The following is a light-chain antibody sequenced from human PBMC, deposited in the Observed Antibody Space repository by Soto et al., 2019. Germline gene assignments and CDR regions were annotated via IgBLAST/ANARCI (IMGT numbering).Light chain of an antibody. CDR1: QSSSNY. V-gene: IGKV1-39*01. J-gene: IGKJ2*01. CDR3: QQSYMTPYT. Sequence: DIQMTQSPSSLSASVGDRVSITCRASQSSSNYLHWYQQKPGKAPKLLIYATSNLQSGVPSRFSGSGSGTDFILTISSLQSEDFATYFCQQSYMTPYTFGQGTKLEI. CDR2: ATS.